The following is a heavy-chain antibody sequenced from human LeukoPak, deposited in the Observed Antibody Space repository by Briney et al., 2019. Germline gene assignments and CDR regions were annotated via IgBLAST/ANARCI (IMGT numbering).Heavy chain of an antibody. Sequence: GGSLRLSCAASGFTFDDYAMHWVRQAPGKGLEWVSLISWDGGSTYYADSVKGRFTISRDNSKNSLYLQMNSLRAEDTALYYCAKEGYCSGGSCYVWDYYYYMDVWGKGTTVTVSS. J-gene: IGHJ6*03. V-gene: IGHV3-43D*03. CDR1: GFTFDDYA. CDR3: AKEGYCSGGSCYVWDYYYYMDV. D-gene: IGHD2-15*01. CDR2: ISWDGGST.